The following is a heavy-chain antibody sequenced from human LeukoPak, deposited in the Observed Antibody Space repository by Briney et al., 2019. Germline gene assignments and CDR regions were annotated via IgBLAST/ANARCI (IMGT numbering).Heavy chain of an antibody. D-gene: IGHD3-10*01. CDR1: GFTFDDYA. V-gene: IGHV3-13*01. J-gene: IGHJ6*02. Sequence: GGSLRLSCAASGFTFDDYAMHWVRQATGKGLEWVSAIGTAGDTHYPGSVKGRFTISRENAKNSLYLQMNSLRAGDTAVYYCARGSRGHGSGSYNYYYYGMDVWGQGTTVTVSS. CDR2: IGTAGDT. CDR3: ARGSRGHGSGSYNYYYYGMDV.